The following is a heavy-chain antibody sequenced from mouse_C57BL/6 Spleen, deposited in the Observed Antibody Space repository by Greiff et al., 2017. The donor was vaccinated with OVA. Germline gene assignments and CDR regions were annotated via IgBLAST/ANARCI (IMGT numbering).Heavy chain of an antibody. CDR1: GYTFTDYE. Sequence: VQLQQSGAELVRPGASVTLSCKASGYTFTDYEMHWVKQTPVHGLEWIGAINPETGGTAYNQKFKGKAILTADKSSSTAYMELRSLTSEDSAVYYCTRKLPYYDAMDDWGQGTSVTVAS. CDR3: TRKLPYYDAMDD. J-gene: IGHJ4*01. V-gene: IGHV1-15*01. D-gene: IGHD2-1*01. CDR2: INPETGGT.